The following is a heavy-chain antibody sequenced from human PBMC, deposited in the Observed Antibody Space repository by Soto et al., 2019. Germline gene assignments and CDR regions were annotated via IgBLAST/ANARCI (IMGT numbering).Heavy chain of an antibody. D-gene: IGHD5-12*01. CDR2: IYYSGST. Sequence: SETLSLTCTVSGGSISSYYWSWIRQPPGKGLEWIGYIYYSGSTNYNPSLKSRVTISVDTSKNQFSLKLSSVTAADTAVYYCARVRDPYSGYDSEYYYYYGMDVWGQGTTVTVSS. CDR3: ARVRDPYSGYDSEYYYYYGMDV. V-gene: IGHV4-59*08. CDR1: GGSISSYY. J-gene: IGHJ6*02.